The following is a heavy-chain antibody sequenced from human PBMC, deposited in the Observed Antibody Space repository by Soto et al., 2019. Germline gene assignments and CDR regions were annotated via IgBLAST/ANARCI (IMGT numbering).Heavy chain of an antibody. CDR1: GYTITGYH. J-gene: IGHJ6*02. CDR3: ARDYTIFGVENYGMDV. CDR2: INPNSGGT. V-gene: IGHV1-2*04. Sequence: ASVKVSCKAAGYTITGYHMHWVRQDPGQGLEWMGWINPNSGGTNYAQKFQGWVTMTRDTSISTAYMELSRLRSDDTAVYYCARDYTIFGVENYGMDVWGQGTTVTVSS. D-gene: IGHD3-3*01.